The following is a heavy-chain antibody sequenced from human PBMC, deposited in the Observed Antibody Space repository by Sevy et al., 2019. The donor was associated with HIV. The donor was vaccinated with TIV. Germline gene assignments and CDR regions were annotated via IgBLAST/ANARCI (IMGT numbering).Heavy chain of an antibody. Sequence: VGSLRLSCAASGFTPSTYGMHWVRQAPGKGLEWVAVIGYDGSNKYYADSVKGRFTISRDNSKNTLFLQMDSLRAEDTAVYYCARDPRMYGDYLLAYFDSWGQGTLVTVSS. CDR1: GFTPSTYG. D-gene: IGHD2-8*01. CDR3: ARDPRMYGDYLLAYFDS. CDR2: IGYDGSNK. V-gene: IGHV3-33*01. J-gene: IGHJ4*02.